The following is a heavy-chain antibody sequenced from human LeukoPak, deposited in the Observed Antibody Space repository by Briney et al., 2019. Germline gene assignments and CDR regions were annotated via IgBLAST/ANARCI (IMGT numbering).Heavy chain of an antibody. V-gene: IGHV3-23*01. J-gene: IGHJ4*02. CDR1: GFTFSSTA. D-gene: IGHD1-26*01. Sequence: GGSLRLSCAASGFTFSSTAMSWVRQTPGKGLEWVSTISGSSDGTYYPDSVRGRFTISRDSSQNTLYLQMYSLRVEDTAVYYCAKKAFGGYYYLDYWGQGTLVTVSS. CDR3: AKKAFGGYYYLDY. CDR2: ISGSSDGT.